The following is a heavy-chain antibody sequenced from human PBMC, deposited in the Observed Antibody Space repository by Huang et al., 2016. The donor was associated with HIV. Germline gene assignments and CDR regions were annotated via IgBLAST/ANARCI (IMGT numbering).Heavy chain of an antibody. V-gene: IGHV3-74*01. J-gene: IGHJ4*02. CDR1: GFTFSRYW. CDR2: INSDGSSS. CDR3: VRDPRIQSWLNYFDY. D-gene: IGHD3-22*01. Sequence: EVQLVESGGGLVQPGGSLRLSCAASGFTFSRYWMHWVRQAPGKGLVGVSRINSDGSSSGYADSVKGRFTISRDNAKNTLYLQMNSLRAEDTAVYYCVRDPRIQSWLNYFDYWGQGTLVSVSS.